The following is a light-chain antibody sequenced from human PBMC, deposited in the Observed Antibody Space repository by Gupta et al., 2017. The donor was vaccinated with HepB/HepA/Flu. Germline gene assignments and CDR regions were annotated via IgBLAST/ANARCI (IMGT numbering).Light chain of an antibody. CDR2: WAS. Sequence: DIVMTQSPDSLAVSLGERATINCKSSQSVLYSSNNKNYLAWYQQKPGQPPKLLIYWASTRESGVPDRFSGSGSGTDFTLTISSLQAEDVAVYYCQQYDSTSRFFFGHGTKVDIK. J-gene: IGKJ3*01. V-gene: IGKV4-1*01. CDR3: QQYDSTSRFF. CDR1: QSVLYSSNNKNY.